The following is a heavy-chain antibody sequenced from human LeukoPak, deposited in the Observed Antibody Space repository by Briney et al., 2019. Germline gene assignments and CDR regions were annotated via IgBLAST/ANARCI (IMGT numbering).Heavy chain of an antibody. CDR1: GFIFSGYA. Sequence: PGGSLRLSCAASGFIFSGYAMNWVRQAPGKGLEWISYISGRSSTIYYADSVRGRFTISRDNAKNSMYLQMNSLRAEDTAVYYCARDRLTSGSYFFDYWGQGTLVTVSS. V-gene: IGHV3-48*01. CDR3: ARDRLTSGSYFFDY. D-gene: IGHD1-26*01. CDR2: ISGRSSTI. J-gene: IGHJ4*02.